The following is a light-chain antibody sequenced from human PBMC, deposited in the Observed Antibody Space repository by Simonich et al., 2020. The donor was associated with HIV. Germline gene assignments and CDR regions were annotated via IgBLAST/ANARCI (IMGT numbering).Light chain of an antibody. J-gene: IGKJ1*01. CDR1: QSISSY. CDR3: QQYYSTPT. Sequence: DIQMTQSPSSLSASVGDRVTISCRASQSISSYLNWYQQKPGKAPKLLLYAASRLESGVPSRFSGSGSGTDYTLTIRSLQPEDFATYYCQQYYSTPTFGQGTKVEI. V-gene: IGKV1-NL1*01. CDR2: AAS.